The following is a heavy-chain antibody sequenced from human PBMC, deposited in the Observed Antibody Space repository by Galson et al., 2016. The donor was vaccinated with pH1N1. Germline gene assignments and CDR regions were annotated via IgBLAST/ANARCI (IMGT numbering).Heavy chain of an antibody. CDR2: ISGSGGST. Sequence: SLRLSCAASGFTFSSYAMSWVRQAPGKGLEWVSAISGSGGSTYYADSVKGRFTISKDNSKNTLYLQVNSLRAEDTAVYYCAKDIGYCSSTSCQYYYYYGMDVWGQGTTVTVSS. CDR1: GFTFSSYA. D-gene: IGHD2-2*01. V-gene: IGHV3-23*01. CDR3: AKDIGYCSSTSCQYYYYYGMDV. J-gene: IGHJ6*02.